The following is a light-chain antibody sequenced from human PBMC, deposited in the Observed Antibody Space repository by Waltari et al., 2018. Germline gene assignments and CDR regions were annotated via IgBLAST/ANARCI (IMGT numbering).Light chain of an antibody. J-gene: IGLJ2*01. V-gene: IGLV2-23*02. CDR1: NSDVGSYNL. CDR2: EVT. Sequence: PGQSITISCTGTNSDVGSYNLVSWYQQHPGKAPNLTLYEVTTRPSRVPNRFSGSKSGTTASLTISGLQAEDEADYYCSAYAGGSTVIFGGGTKVTVL. CDR3: SAYAGGSTVI.